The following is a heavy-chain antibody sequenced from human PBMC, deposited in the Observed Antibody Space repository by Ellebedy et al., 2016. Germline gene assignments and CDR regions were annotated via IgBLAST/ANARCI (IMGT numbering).Heavy chain of an antibody. V-gene: IGHV4-59*01. CDR2: VYYRASP. D-gene: IGHD6-13*01. J-gene: IGHJ6*02. Sequence: SETLSLXXSVSGGSINNYYWSWIRQPPGKGLEWIGYVYYRASPRYNPSLGSRVIVSADTSKNQFSLRLSSVTPADTAVYYCARVLRQRYSNTVWKSTYYYYAMDVWGQGTTVTVSS. CDR1: GGSINNYY. CDR3: ARVLRQRYSNTVWKSTYYYYAMDV.